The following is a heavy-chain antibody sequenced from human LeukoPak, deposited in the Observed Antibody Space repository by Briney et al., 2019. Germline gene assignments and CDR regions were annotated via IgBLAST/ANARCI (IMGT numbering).Heavy chain of an antibody. D-gene: IGHD3-22*01. J-gene: IGHJ4*02. Sequence: GGSLRLSCAASGFTFSSYAMHWVRQASGKGLEWVGRIRSKANNYATAYAASVKGRFTISRDDSENTAYLQMNSLKTEDTAVYYCTGDNFDSSVKFDYWGQGTLVTVSS. CDR2: IRSKANNYAT. CDR3: TGDNFDSSVKFDY. V-gene: IGHV3-73*01. CDR1: GFTFSSYA.